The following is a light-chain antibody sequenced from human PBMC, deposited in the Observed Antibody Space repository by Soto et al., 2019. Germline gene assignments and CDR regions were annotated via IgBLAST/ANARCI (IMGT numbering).Light chain of an antibody. Sequence: QAVVTQPPSASGTPGQRVTISCSGSSSNIGSNTVNWYQQLPGTAPKLLIYSNNQRPSGVPDRFSGSKSGTSASLAISRLQSEDEADYYCAAWDDSLNGVVFGGGTKLTVL. CDR1: SSNIGSNT. V-gene: IGLV1-44*01. CDR2: SNN. CDR3: AAWDDSLNGVV. J-gene: IGLJ2*01.